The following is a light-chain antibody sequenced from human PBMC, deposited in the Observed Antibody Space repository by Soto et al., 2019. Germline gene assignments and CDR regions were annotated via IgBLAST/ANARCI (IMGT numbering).Light chain of an antibody. CDR2: GAS. V-gene: IGKV3-20*01. Sequence: EIVWTQSPGTLYLSPGERATLSCRASQSVSSSYLAWYQQKPGQAPRLLIYGASSRATGIPDRFSGSGSGTDFTLTISRLEPEDFAVYYCQQSGSSPYTFGQGNKLEI. J-gene: IGKJ2*01. CDR3: QQSGSSPYT. CDR1: QSVSSSY.